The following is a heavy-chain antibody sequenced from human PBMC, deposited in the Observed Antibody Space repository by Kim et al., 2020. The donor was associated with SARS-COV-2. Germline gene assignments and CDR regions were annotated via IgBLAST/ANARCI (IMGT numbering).Heavy chain of an antibody. V-gene: IGHV7-4-1*02. CDR3: ASNHSSGPYGAFDI. CDR1: GYTFTSYA. CDR2: INTNTGNP. Sequence: ASVKVSCKASGYTFTSYAMNWVRQAPGQGLEWMGWINTNTGNPTYAQGFTGRFVFSLDTSVSTAYLQISSLKAEDTAVYYCASNHSSGPYGAFDIWGQGTMVTVSS. J-gene: IGHJ3*02. D-gene: IGHD3-22*01.